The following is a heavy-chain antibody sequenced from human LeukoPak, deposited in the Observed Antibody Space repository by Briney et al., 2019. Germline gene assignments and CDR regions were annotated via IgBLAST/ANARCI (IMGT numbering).Heavy chain of an antibody. CDR2: INHSGST. CDR1: GGSFSGYY. V-gene: IGHV4-34*01. Sequence: PSETLSLTCAVYGGSFSGYYWSWIRQPPGKGLEWIGEINHSGSTNYNPSLKSRVTISVDTSKNQFSLKLSSVTAAVTAVYYCARAPMVRGLFYWGQGTLVTVSS. D-gene: IGHD3-10*01. J-gene: IGHJ4*02. CDR3: ARAPMVRGLFY.